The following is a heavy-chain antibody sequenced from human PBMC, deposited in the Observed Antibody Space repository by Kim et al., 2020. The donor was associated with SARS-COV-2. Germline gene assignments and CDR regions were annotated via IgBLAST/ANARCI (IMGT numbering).Heavy chain of an antibody. D-gene: IGHD1-26*01. Sequence: ASVKVSCKASGYTFTSYGISWVRQAPGQGLEWMGWISAYNGNTNYAQKLQGRVTMTTDTSTSTAYMELRSLRSDDTAVYYCARDIVGATGKHNWFDPWGQGTLVTVSS. V-gene: IGHV1-18*01. CDR1: GYTFTSYG. J-gene: IGHJ5*02. CDR3: ARDIVGATGKHNWFDP. CDR2: ISAYNGNT.